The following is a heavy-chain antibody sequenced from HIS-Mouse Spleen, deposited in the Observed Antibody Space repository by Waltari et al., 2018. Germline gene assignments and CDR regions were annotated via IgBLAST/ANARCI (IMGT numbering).Heavy chain of an antibody. V-gene: IGHV2-70*15. CDR1: GFSLTTSGMC. J-gene: IGHJ4*02. CDR3: ARIQAGKLELPFDY. CDR2: IDWDDDK. D-gene: IGHD1-7*01. Sequence: QVTLRESGPALVKPTQTLTLTCTFSGFSLTTSGMCVSWNRQPPGKALEWLARIDWDDDKYYSTSLKTRLTISKDTSKNQVVLTMTNMDPVDTATYYCARIQAGKLELPFDYWGQGTLVTVSS.